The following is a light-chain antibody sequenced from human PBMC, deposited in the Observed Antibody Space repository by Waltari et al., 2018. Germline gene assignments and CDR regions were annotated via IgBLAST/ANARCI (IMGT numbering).Light chain of an antibody. CDR2: RND. V-gene: IGLV1-47*01. CDR1: NSNIGRPY. Sequence: QSVLTPPPSASGTTGPRVTISCSGSNSNIGRPYLHWYQQLPGTAPKLLIYRNDPRPSGVPDRFSGSKSGTSTSLAISGLRSEDEADYYCAAWDDILSGWGFGGGTKLTVL. J-gene: IGLJ3*02. CDR3: AAWDDILSGWG.